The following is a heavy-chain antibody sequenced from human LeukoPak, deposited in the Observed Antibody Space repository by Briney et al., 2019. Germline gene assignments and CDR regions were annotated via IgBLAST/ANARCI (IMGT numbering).Heavy chain of an antibody. D-gene: IGHD1-26*01. CDR1: GFTFSSYS. CDR2: ISSSSSYI. J-gene: IGHJ4*02. Sequence: GGSLRLSCAASGFTFSSYSMNWVRQAPGKGLEWFSSISSSSSYIYYADSVKGRFTISRDNAKNSLYLQMNSLRAEDTAVYYCAREDGGSYSNYDYWGQGTLVTVSS. V-gene: IGHV3-21*01. CDR3: AREDGGSYSNYDY.